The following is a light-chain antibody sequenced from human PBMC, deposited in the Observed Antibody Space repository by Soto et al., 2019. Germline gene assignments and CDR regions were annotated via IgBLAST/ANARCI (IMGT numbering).Light chain of an antibody. CDR3: QQGGT. V-gene: IGKV3-11*01. CDR1: QSVNSY. Sequence: EIVLTQSPATLSLSPGERATRSCRASQSVNSYLAWYQQKPGQAPRLLIYDASNRATGIPARFSGSGSGTDFTLTISSLEPKDFAVYYCQQGGTFGQGTGLEIK. J-gene: IGKJ5*01. CDR2: DAS.